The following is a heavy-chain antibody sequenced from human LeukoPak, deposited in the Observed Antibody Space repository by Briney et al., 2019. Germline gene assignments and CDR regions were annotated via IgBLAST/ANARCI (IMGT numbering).Heavy chain of an antibody. CDR2: INPSGGST. J-gene: IGHJ6*03. D-gene: IGHD2-2*01. CDR3: ARAPGVPAARNYYYYMDV. CDR1: GYTFTSYY. V-gene: IGHV1-46*01. Sequence: GASVKVSCKASGYTFTSYYMHWVRQAPGQGLEWMGIINPSGGSTSYAQKFQGRVTMTRDTSTSTVYMELSRLRSDDTAVYYCARAPGVPAARNYYYYMDVWGKGTTVTVSS.